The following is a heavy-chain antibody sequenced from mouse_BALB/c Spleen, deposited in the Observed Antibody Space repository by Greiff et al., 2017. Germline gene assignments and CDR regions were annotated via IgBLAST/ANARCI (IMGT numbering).Heavy chain of an antibody. J-gene: IGHJ4*01. CDR3: ARGYYGSSYVGYAMDY. CDR1: GFSLTSYG. V-gene: IGHV2-9*02. D-gene: IGHD1-1*01. Sequence: VKLMESGPGLVAPSQSLSITCTVSGFSLTSYGVHWVRQPPGKGLEWLGVIWAGGSTNYNSALMSRLSISKDNSKSQVFLKMNSLQTDDTAMYYCARGYYGSSYVGYAMDYWGQGTSVTVSS. CDR2: IWAGGST.